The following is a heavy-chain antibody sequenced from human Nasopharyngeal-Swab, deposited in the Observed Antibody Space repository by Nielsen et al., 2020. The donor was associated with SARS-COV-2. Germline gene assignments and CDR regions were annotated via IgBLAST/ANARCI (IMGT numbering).Heavy chain of an antibody. Sequence: VKVSCKASGYTFTSYDINWVRQATGQGLEWMGWMNPNSGNTGYAQKFQGRVTMTRNTSISTAYMELSSLRSEDTAVYYCARGPATVTTSYYYYYMDVWGKGTTVTVSS. D-gene: IGHD4-17*01. V-gene: IGHV1-8*01. CDR2: MNPNSGNT. CDR1: GYTFTSYD. CDR3: ARGPATVTTSYYYYYMDV. J-gene: IGHJ6*03.